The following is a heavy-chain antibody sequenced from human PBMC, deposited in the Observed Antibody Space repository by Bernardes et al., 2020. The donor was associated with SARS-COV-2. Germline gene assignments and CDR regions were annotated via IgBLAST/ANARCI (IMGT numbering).Heavy chain of an antibody. V-gene: IGHV4-38-2*02. CDR1: GYSINGDFY. J-gene: IGHJ6*01. CDR2: VFYRGNT. Sequence: SETLSLTCAVSGYSINGDFYWAWIRQAPGKGLEWIARVFYRGNTFYNPSLKSRIAISTDTSKNQFSLKLSSVTAADTAVYYCARDYRYGSSPTYYYGMDVWGQGTTVTVSS. CDR3: ARDYRYGSSPTYYYGMDV. D-gene: IGHD5-18*01.